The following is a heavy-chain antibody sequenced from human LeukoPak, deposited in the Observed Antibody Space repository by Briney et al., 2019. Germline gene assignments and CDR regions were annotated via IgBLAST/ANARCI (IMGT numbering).Heavy chain of an antibody. CDR2: FFTSENT. CDR1: GGSISSGSYY. CDR3: ARSWSRYYYDSSGNFDY. V-gene: IGHV4-61*02. J-gene: IGHJ4*02. D-gene: IGHD3-22*01. Sequence: SETLSLTCTVSGGSISSGSYYWSWIRQPAGKGLEWIGRFFTSENTNYNPSLKSRVTMSLDTSKSQFSLKLSSVTAADTAVYYCARSWSRYYYDSSGNFDYWGQGTLVTVSS.